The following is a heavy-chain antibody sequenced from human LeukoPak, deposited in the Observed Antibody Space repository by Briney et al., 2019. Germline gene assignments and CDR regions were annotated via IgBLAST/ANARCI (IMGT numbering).Heavy chain of an antibody. V-gene: IGHV3-30-3*01. CDR3: ARELGDVDTAMVSVDYFDY. Sequence: GGSLRLSCAASGFTFSSYAMHWVRQAPGKGLEWVAVISYDGSNKYYADSVKGRFTISRDNSKNTLYLQMNSLRAEDTAVYYCARELGDVDTAMVSVDYFDYWGQGTLVTVSS. D-gene: IGHD5-18*01. CDR1: GFTFSSYA. CDR2: ISYDGSNK. J-gene: IGHJ4*02.